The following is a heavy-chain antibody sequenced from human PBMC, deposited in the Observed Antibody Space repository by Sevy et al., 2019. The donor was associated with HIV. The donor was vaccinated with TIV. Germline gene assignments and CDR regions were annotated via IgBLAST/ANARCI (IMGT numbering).Heavy chain of an antibody. D-gene: IGHD5-12*01. CDR1: GYTFTSYD. Sequence: ASVKVSCKASGYTFTSYDINWVRQATGQGLEWMGWMNPNSGNTGYAQKFQGRVTMTRNTSISTAYMELSSLRDEDKAVYYCARGRRGYSGYDYYYYYMDVWGKGTTVTVSS. CDR3: ARGRRGYSGYDYYYYYMDV. J-gene: IGHJ6*03. CDR2: MNPNSGNT. V-gene: IGHV1-8*01.